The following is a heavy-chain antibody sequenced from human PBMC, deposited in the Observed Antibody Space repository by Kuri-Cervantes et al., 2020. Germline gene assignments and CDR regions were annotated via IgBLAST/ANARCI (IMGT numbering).Heavy chain of an antibody. D-gene: IGHD3-10*01. CDR3: ARATLAGSFSGMDV. CDR2: ISSSGSTI. CDR1: GFTFSDYY. J-gene: IGHJ6*02. V-gene: IGHV3-11*01. Sequence: GGSLRLSCAASGFTFSDYYMSWTRQAPGKGLEWVSYISSSGSTIYYADSVKGRFTISRDNAKNSLYLQMNSLRAEDTAVYYCARATLAGSFSGMDVWGQGTTVTVSS.